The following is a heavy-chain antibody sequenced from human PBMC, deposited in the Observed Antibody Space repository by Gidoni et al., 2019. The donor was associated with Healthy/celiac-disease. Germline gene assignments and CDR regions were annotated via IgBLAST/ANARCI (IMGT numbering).Heavy chain of an antibody. J-gene: IGHJ4*02. CDR3: ARDKLEQQLARDY. CDR2: ISSSSSYI. D-gene: IGHD6-13*01. CDR1: GVTFSSYS. V-gene: IGHV3-21*01. Sequence: EVQMVESGGGLVKPGGSLRLSCAASGVTFSSYSMHWVRQAPGKGLEWVSSISSSSSYIYYADSVKGRFTISRDNAKNSLYLQMNSLRAEDTAVYYCARDKLEQQLARDYWGQGTLVTVSS.